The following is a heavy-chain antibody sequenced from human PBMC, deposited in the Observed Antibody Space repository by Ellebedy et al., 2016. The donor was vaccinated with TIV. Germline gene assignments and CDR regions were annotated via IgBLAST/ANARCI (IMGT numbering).Heavy chain of an antibody. J-gene: IGHJ4*02. CDR2: VYHSGST. Sequence: MPSETLSLTCAVSGASITSSNWWPWVRQAPGRGLEWIGEVYHSGSTYYNPSLKSRVSMSVDKSKNQFSLNLSSVTAADTDIYYCARDRDVTSRGILDYWGQGILVTVSS. D-gene: IGHD5-24*01. CDR3: ARDRDVTSRGILDY. V-gene: IGHV4-4*02. CDR1: GASITSSNW.